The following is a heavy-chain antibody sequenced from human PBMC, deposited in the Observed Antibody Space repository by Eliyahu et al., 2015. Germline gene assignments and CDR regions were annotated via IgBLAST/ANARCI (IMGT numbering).Heavy chain of an antibody. Sequence: QVTLRESGPAVVKSTQTLTLTCDVSGFSLRSSGMTVTWIRQPPGGALEWLGHIEWDDDKYYNTSLRTRLTISRDTFRSQVVLTMTNMDPVDTGTYYCARRGGRDFEAQNYYYYGLDVWGQGTTVTVSS. CDR3: ARRGGRDFEAQNYYYYGLDV. CDR1: GFSLRSSGMT. J-gene: IGHJ6*02. V-gene: IGHV2-70*13. D-gene: IGHD3-10*01. CDR2: IEWDDDK.